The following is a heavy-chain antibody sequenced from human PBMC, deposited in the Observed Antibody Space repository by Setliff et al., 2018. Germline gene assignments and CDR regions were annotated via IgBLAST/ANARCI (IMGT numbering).Heavy chain of an antibody. D-gene: IGHD5-12*01. J-gene: IGHJ6*02. Sequence: SVKVSCKASGYTFSSYAISWVRQAPGQGLEWMGGIIPIFGTANYAQKFQGRVTITTDESTSTAYMELSSLRSEDTAVYYCARTSGYEKHYYYYYGMDAWGQGTTVTVSS. CDR2: IIPIFGTA. V-gene: IGHV1-69*05. CDR3: ARTSGYEKHYYYYYGMDA. CDR1: GYTFSSYA.